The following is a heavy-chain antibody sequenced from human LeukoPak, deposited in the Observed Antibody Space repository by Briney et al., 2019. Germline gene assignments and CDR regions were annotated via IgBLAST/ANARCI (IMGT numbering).Heavy chain of an antibody. V-gene: IGHV3-23*01. D-gene: IGHD6-13*01. J-gene: IGHJ4*02. CDR3: AKDAGPQQLVFFDA. CDR2: ISGNGENV. Sequence: GGSLRLSCAASGFTVSGNYMSWVRQAPGQGLEWVSTISGNGENVHQADSVKGRFTISRDNARSTLYLQMNSLRGEDTAVYYCAKDAGPQQLVFFDAWGQGTLVNVSS. CDR1: GFTVSGNY.